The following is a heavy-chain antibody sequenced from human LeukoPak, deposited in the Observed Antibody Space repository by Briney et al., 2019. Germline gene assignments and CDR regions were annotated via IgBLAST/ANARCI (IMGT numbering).Heavy chain of an antibody. CDR2: IYYSGST. D-gene: IGHD3-10*01. J-gene: IGHJ4*02. CDR3: ARHPYYYGSGSYCFDY. V-gene: IGHV4-39*01. CDR1: GGSISSGSYY. Sequence: PSETLSLTCTVSGGSISSGSYYWGWIRQPPGKGLEWIGSIYYSGSTYYNPSLKSRVTISVDTSKNQFSLKLSSVTAADTAVYYCARHPYYYGSGSYCFDYWGQGTLVTVSS.